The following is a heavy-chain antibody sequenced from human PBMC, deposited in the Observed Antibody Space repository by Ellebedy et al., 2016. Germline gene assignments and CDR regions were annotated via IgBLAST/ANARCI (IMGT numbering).Heavy chain of an antibody. Sequence: SETLSLTCTVSGGSVSNGGYSWAWVRQAPGKGLEWIGHISHNGNTYYNPSLRSRVTVSVDRSKNQFSLKLSSVTAADTAVYYCARGLTPHFDSWGQGTLVTVSS. CDR1: GGSVSNGGYS. V-gene: IGHV4-30-2*01. J-gene: IGHJ4*02. CDR3: ARGLTPHFDS. D-gene: IGHD2-21*01. CDR2: ISHNGNT.